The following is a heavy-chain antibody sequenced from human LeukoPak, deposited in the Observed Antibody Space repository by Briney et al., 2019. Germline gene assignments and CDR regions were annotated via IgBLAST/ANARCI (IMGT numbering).Heavy chain of an antibody. V-gene: IGHV1-8*02. CDR2: MNPNSGNT. CDR3: ARIPNRYSSSWYSRYYYGMDV. J-gene: IGHJ6*02. CDR1: GYTFTSYY. D-gene: IGHD6-13*01. Sequence: ASVKVSCKASGYTFTSYYMHWVRQATGQGLEWMGWMNPNSGNTGYAQKFQGRVTMTRNTSISTAYMELSSLRSEDTAVYYCARIPNRYSSSWYSRYYYGMDVWGQGTTVTVSS.